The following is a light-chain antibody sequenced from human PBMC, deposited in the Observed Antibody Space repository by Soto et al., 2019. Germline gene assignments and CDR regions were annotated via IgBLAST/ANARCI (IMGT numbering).Light chain of an antibody. CDR2: GNS. CDR3: QSYDSSLSGYV. V-gene: IGLV1-40*01. J-gene: IGLJ1*01. Sequence: QSVLTQPPSVSGAPGQRVTISCTGSSSNIGAGYDVHWYQQLPRTAPKLLIYGNSNRPSGVPDRFSGSKSGTSASLAITGLQAEDEADYYCQSYDSSLSGYVFGTGTKVTDL. CDR1: SSNIGAGYD.